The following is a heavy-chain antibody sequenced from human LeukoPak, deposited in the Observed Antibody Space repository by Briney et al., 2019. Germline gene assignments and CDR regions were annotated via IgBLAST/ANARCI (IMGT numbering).Heavy chain of an antibody. Sequence: GGSPRLSCAASGFTFSSYEMTWVRQAPGKGLEWVSYISSSGSTIYYADSVKGRFTISRDNAKNSLYLQMNSLRAEDTAVYYCARQRGDILTGYYMPRGFDYWGQGTLVTVSS. CDR3: ARQRGDILTGYYMPRGFDY. CDR1: GFTFSSYE. CDR2: ISSSGSTI. D-gene: IGHD3-9*01. V-gene: IGHV3-48*03. J-gene: IGHJ4*02.